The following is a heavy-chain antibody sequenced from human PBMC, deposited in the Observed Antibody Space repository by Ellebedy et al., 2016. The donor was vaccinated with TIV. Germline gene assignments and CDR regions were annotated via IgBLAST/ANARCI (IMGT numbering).Heavy chain of an antibody. J-gene: IGHJ6*02. CDR3: ARDSPLSAMIVVVITNYYYYGMDV. CDR2: ISAYNGNT. Sequence: AASVKVSCKASGYTFTSYGISWVRQAPGQGLEWIGWISAYNGNTNYAQKLQGRVTMTTDTSTSTAYMELRSLRSDDTAVYYCARDSPLSAMIVVVITNYYYYGMDVWGQGTTVTVSS. CDR1: GYTFTSYG. V-gene: IGHV1-18*01. D-gene: IGHD3-22*01.